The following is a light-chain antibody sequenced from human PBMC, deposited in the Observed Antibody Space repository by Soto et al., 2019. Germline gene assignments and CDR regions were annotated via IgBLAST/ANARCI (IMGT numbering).Light chain of an antibody. Sequence: DIQMTQSPSSLSESVGDRVTITCRTSQSISSYLNWYQQKPGKVPKLLIYAASSLQSGVPSRFSGSGSGTDFTLTISSLQPEDFATYYCQQSYSTPRTFGQGTKVEIK. V-gene: IGKV1-39*01. CDR1: QSISSY. CDR3: QQSYSTPRT. CDR2: AAS. J-gene: IGKJ1*01.